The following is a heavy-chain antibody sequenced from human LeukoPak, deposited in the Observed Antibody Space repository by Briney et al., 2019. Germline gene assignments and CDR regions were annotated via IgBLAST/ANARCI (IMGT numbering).Heavy chain of an antibody. Sequence: SETLSLTCTVSGGSISGYYWSWIRQPPGKGLEWIGYIYSSGTTNYSPSLKSQITISLDTSKNQFSLKLSSVTAADTAVYYCARRGDRGLGSHWGQGTLVTVSS. CDR1: GGSISGYY. CDR3: ARRGDRGLGSH. D-gene: IGHD5-24*01. J-gene: IGHJ4*02. CDR2: IYSSGTT. V-gene: IGHV4-59*12.